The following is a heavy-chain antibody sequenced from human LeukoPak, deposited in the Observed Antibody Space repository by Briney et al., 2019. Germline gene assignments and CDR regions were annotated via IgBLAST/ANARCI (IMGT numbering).Heavy chain of an antibody. V-gene: IGHV4-59*12. CDR2: VYVTGTT. Sequence: SETLSLTCTVSSGSMSGYYWSWIRQPPGKGLEWIAYVYVTGTTNYNPSLKTRATISMDTSKNQFSLKLSSVTAADTAVYYCARDRGEMTEKYFDYWGQGTLVTVSS. CDR1: SGSMSGYY. CDR3: ARDRGEMTEKYFDY. J-gene: IGHJ4*02.